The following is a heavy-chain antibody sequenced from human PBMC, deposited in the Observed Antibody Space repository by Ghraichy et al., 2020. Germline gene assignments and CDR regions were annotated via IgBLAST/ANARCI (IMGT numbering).Heavy chain of an antibody. J-gene: IGHJ5*02. CDR1: GYTFTSYD. Sequence: ASVKVSCKASGYTFTSYDINWVRQATGQGLEWMGWMNPNSGNTGYAQKFQGRVTMTRNTSINTAYMELSSLRSEDTAVYYCATLSVVAATVAWFDPWGQGTLVTVSS. V-gene: IGHV1-8*01. CDR2: MNPNSGNT. CDR3: ATLSVVAATVAWFDP. D-gene: IGHD2-15*01.